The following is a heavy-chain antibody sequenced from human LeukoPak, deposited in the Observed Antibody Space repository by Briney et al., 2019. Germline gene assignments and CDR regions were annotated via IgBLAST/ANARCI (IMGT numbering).Heavy chain of an antibody. CDR2: ISAYNGNT. V-gene: IGHV1-18*01. Sequence: ASVKVSCKASGYTFTSYSISWVRQAPGQGLEWMGWISAYNGNTNYAQKLQGRVTMTTDTFTSTAYMELRSLRSDDTAVYYCARDRYCTNGVCYRSRAFDIWGQGTMVTVSS. J-gene: IGHJ3*02. D-gene: IGHD2-8*01. CDR3: ARDRYCTNGVCYRSRAFDI. CDR1: GYTFTSYS.